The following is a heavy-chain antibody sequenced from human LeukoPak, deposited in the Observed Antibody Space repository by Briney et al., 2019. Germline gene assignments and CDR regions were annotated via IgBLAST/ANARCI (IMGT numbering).Heavy chain of an antibody. J-gene: IGHJ5*02. Sequence: SETLSLTCAVYGGSFSGYYWSWIRQPPGKGLEWIGEINHSGSTNYNPSLKSRVTISVDTSKNQFSLKLSSVTAADTAVYYCASRNLVVPAANNWFDPWGQGTLVTVSS. D-gene: IGHD2-2*01. CDR3: ASRNLVVPAANNWFDP. CDR1: GGSFSGYY. CDR2: INHSGST. V-gene: IGHV4-34*01.